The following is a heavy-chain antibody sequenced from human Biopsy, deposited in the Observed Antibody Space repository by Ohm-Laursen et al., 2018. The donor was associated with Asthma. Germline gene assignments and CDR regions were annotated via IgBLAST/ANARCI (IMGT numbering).Heavy chain of an antibody. Sequence: SQTLSLTCIVSGGSISSGAYYWSWVRQPPGKGLEWIGYIYYIGSTYCNPSLKSRVAISLDTSKNQFSLKLSSVTAADTAVYFCARRGGVRRYFDYWGQGTLVTVSS. CDR2: IYYIGST. CDR1: GGSISSGAYY. CDR3: ARRGGVRRYFDY. J-gene: IGHJ4*02. D-gene: IGHD3-16*01. V-gene: IGHV4-30-4*01.